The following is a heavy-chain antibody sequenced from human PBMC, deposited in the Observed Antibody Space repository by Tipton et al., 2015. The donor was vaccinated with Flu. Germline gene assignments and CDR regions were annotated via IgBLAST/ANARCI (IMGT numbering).Heavy chain of an antibody. CDR1: GDSISSDYY. V-gene: IGHV4-38-2*01. CDR2: VSRTGST. J-gene: IGHJ4*02. CDR3: ARAPTTAVAYI. Sequence: TLSLTCAVSGDSISSDYYWAWIRQFPGRGLEWIGTVSRTGSTNYNPSLKSRVTISVDTSKNQFSLTLSSVTAADTAVYYCARAPTTAVAYIWGQGTLVTVSS. D-gene: IGHD6-19*01.